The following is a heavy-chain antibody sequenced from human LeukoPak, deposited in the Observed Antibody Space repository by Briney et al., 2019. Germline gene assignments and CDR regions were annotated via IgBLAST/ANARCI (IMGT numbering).Heavy chain of an antibody. D-gene: IGHD2-2*01. CDR3: AISNTSLDY. V-gene: IGHV3-43*01. J-gene: IGHJ4*02. CDR1: GFTFDDYT. Sequence: GRSLSLSCAASGFTFDDYTMHWVRQAPGKGLEWVSLISWDGGSTYYADSVKGRFTISRDNSKNSLYLQMNSLRTEDTALYYCAISNTSLDYWGQGTLVTVSS. CDR2: ISWDGGST.